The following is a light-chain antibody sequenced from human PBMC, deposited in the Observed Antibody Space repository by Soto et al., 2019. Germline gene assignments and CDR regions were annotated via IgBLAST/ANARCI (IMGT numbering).Light chain of an antibody. CDR2: EVS. Sequence: QSALTQPASVSGSPGQSITISCTGTSSDVGCYNYVSWYQQHPGVAPKLIIYEVSNRPSGVSNRFSGSKSGNTASLTISGLQADAEAGYYCSSSTSSRTWVFGGGTKLTVL. CDR3: SSSTSSRTWV. CDR1: SSDVGCYNY. J-gene: IGLJ3*02. V-gene: IGLV2-14*01.